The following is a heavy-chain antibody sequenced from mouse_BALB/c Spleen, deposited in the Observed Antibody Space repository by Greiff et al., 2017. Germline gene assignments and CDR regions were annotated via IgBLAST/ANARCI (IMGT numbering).Heavy chain of an antibody. V-gene: IGHV3-2*02. Sequence: VQLKESGPSLVKPSQSLSLTCTVTGYSFTSDYAWNWIRQFPGNKLEWMGYISYSGSTSYNPSLKSRISITRDTSKNQFFLQLNSVTTEDTPTDYCARWDYGSSYGYYYAMDYWGQGTSVTVSS. CDR3: ARWDYGSSYGYYYAMDY. CDR2: ISYSGST. D-gene: IGHD1-1*01. CDR1: GYSFTSDYA. J-gene: IGHJ4*01.